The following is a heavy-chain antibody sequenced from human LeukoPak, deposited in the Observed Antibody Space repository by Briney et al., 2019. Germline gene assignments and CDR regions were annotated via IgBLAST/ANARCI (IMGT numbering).Heavy chain of an antibody. D-gene: IGHD1-26*01. CDR1: GGSISSFY. J-gene: IGHJ4*02. CDR3: ARKSRGSYASFDY. CDR2: MFTSGST. Sequence: SETLSLTCTVSGGSISSFYWSWIRQPAGKGLEWIGRMFTSGSTNYNPSLESRVTMSVDTSKNQFSLKLSSVTAADTAVYYCARKSRGSYASFDYWGQGTLVTVSS. V-gene: IGHV4-4*07.